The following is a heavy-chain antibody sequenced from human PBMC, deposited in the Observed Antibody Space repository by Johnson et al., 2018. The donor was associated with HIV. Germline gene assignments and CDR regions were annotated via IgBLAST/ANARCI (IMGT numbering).Heavy chain of an antibody. CDR1: GFTFDDYG. Sequence: VQLVESGGGVVRPGGSLRLSCAASGFTFDDYGMSWVRQAPGKGLEWVSVIYSGGSTYYADSVKGRFTISRDNSQNTLYLQMNNLRAEDTALYFCARKGWVDAFDIWGQGTMVTVSS. CDR2: IYSGGST. J-gene: IGHJ3*02. CDR3: ARKGWVDAFDI. V-gene: IGHV3-66*02. D-gene: IGHD6-19*01.